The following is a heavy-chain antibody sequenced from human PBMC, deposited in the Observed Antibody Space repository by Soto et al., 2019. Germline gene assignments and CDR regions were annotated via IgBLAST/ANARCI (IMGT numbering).Heavy chain of an antibody. V-gene: IGHV3-33*01. J-gene: IGHJ5*01. D-gene: IGHD4-17*01. CDR2: IVRDGSEK. CDR1: GFGFSSHG. Sequence: QVQLVESGGGVVQPGRSLRLSCAASGFGFSSHGMHWVRQAPGKGLEWLAVIVRDGSEKVYADSVRGRFTISRDNSKNTLYLDMNSLRAEDTAVYYCARDDDYDDNGLDSWGQGTLVTVSS. CDR3: ARDDDYDDNGLDS.